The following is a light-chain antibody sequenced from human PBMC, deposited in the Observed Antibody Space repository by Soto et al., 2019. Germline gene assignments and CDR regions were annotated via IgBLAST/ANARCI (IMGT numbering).Light chain of an antibody. CDR3: QQYNIWSWIT. CDR1: QSISRK. J-gene: IGKJ5*01. V-gene: IGKV3-15*01. CDR2: GAS. Sequence: EIVMTQSPATLSVSPGERATLSCRASQSISRKVGWYQQKPGQAPRLLIYGASIWDTGVQPSFIGSGSVSEFTLTISSLESEDFAGDYWQQYNIWSWITCGQGARLEIK.